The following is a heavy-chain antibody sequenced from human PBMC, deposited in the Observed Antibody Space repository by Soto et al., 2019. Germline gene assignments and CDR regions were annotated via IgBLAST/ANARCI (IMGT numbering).Heavy chain of an antibody. CDR3: ARAYWGPAGYIDWFDP. CDR1: GGSISSYY. J-gene: IGHJ5*02. D-gene: IGHD3-9*01. CDR2: IYYSATT. V-gene: IGHV4-59*01. Sequence: QVQLQESGPGLVKPSETLSLTCTVSGGSISSYYWSWIRQPPGKGLEWIGYIYYSATTNYNPSLKSRVTISVDTSKNQFSLKLSSVTAADTAVYYCARAYWGPAGYIDWFDPWGQGTLVTVSS.